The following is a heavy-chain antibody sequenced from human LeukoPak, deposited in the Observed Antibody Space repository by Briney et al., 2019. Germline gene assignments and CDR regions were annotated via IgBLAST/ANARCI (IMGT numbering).Heavy chain of an antibody. CDR2: IYYSGST. Sequence: SETLSLTCTVSGGSISSYYWSWIRQPPGKGLEWIGYIYYSGSTNYNPSLKSRVTISVETSKSQFSLKLSSVTAADTAVYYCARPGGYGYFDYWGQGTLVTVSS. V-gene: IGHV4-59*01. CDR1: GGSISSYY. D-gene: IGHD5-12*01. CDR3: ARPGGYGYFDY. J-gene: IGHJ4*02.